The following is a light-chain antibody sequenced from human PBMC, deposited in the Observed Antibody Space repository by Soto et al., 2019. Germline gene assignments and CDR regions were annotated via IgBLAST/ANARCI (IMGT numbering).Light chain of an antibody. CDR2: EVN. CDR1: SGDVGAYNY. V-gene: IGLV2-14*01. J-gene: IGLJ2*01. CDR3: SSHTSSNTLL. Sequence: QSALTQPASVSGSPGQSITISCTGTSGDVGAYNYVSWYQQHPGKAPKLMIYEVNYRPSGVSNRFSGSKSGNTASLTISGLQAEDEADYYCSSHTSSNTLLFGGGTKLTVL.